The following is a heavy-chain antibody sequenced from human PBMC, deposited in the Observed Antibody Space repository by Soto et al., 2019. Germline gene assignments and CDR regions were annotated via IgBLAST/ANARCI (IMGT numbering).Heavy chain of an antibody. J-gene: IGHJ6*02. CDR3: ARGRPYYYYSGSLYAMDV. Sequence: GGSRRLSCAASGLSFSTYLMHWVRQAPGKGLEWVAVIWYEGSNKFYADSVKGRFTLSRDNSKKMLYLQMNSLRAEDTAVYYCARGRPYYYYSGSLYAMDVWGQGSTVTVSS. D-gene: IGHD3-10*01. V-gene: IGHV3-33*01. CDR1: GLSFSTYL. CDR2: IWYEGSNK.